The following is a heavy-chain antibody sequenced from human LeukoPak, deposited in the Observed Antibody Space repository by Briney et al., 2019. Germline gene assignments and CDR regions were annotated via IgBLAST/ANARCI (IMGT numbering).Heavy chain of an antibody. Sequence: MTGGSLRLSCAASGFTFSNAWMNWVRQAPGKGLEWVGRIKSKTDGGTTDYAAPVKGRFTISRDDPKNTLYLQMNSLKTEDTAVYYCTTSLVLLQEPYFDYWGQGTLVTVSS. J-gene: IGHJ4*02. CDR3: TTSLVLLQEPYFDY. V-gene: IGHV3-15*07. D-gene: IGHD3-10*01. CDR2: IKSKTDGGTT. CDR1: GFTFSNAW.